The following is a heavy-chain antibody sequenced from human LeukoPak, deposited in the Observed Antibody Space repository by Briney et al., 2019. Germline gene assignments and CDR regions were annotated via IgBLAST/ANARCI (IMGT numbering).Heavy chain of an antibody. CDR3: ARQYSP. D-gene: IGHD5-18*01. CDR1: GFTFDDYT. CDR2: ISWDGGST. J-gene: IGHJ5*02. V-gene: IGHV3-43*01. Sequence: AGGSLRLSCAASGFTFDDYTMHWVRQAPGKGLEWVSLISWDGGSTYYADSVKGRFTISRDNSKNSLYLQMNSLRAEDTAVYYCARQYSPWGQGTLVTVSS.